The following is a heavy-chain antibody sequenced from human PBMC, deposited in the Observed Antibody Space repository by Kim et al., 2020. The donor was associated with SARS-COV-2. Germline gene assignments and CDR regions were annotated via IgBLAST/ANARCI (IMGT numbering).Heavy chain of an antibody. Sequence: SQYYADSVKGRFTISRDNSKNTLYLQMNSLRAEDTAVYYCARLEVGALDYWGQGTLVTVSS. J-gene: IGHJ4*02. CDR2: SQ. D-gene: IGHD1-26*01. CDR3: ARLEVGALDY. V-gene: IGHV3-53*01.